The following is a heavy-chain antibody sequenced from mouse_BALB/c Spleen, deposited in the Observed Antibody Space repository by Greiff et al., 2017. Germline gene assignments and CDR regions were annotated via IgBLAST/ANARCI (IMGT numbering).Heavy chain of an antibody. J-gene: IGHJ4*01. CDR2: ISSGSSTI. V-gene: IGHV5-17*02. Sequence: DVHLVESGGGLVQPGGSRKLSCAASGFTFSSFGMHWVRQAPEKGLEWVAYISSGSSTIYYADTVKGRFTISRDNPKNTLFLQMTSLRSEDTAMYYCARLLRFYAMDYWGQGTAVTVSS. CDR3: ARLLRFYAMDY. CDR1: GFTFSSFG. D-gene: IGHD1-1*01.